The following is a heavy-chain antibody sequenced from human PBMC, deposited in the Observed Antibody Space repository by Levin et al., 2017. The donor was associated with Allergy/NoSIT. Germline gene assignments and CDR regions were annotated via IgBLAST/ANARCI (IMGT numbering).Heavy chain of an antibody. Sequence: SQTLSLTCAVYGGSFSGYYWSWIRQPPGKGLEWIGEINHSGSTNYNPSLKSRVTISVDTSKNQFSLKLSSVTAADTAVYYCARGVIPPPRKNTVGATQRSFDYWGQGTLVTVSS. D-gene: IGHD1-26*01. CDR2: INHSGST. CDR1: GGSFSGYY. V-gene: IGHV4-34*01. CDR3: ARGVIPPPRKNTVGATQRSFDY. J-gene: IGHJ4*02.